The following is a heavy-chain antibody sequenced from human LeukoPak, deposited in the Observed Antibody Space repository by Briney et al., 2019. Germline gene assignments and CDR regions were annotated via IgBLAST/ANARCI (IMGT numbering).Heavy chain of an antibody. D-gene: IGHD3-9*01. CDR2: IKQDGSEK. Sequence: GGSLKLSCAASGFTFSSYWMSRVRQAPGKGLEWVANIKQDGSEKYYVDSVKGRFTISRDNAKNSLYLQMNSLRAEDTAVYYCARVGYDILTGYYGYFDYWGQGTLVTVSS. CDR1: GFTFSSYW. J-gene: IGHJ4*02. V-gene: IGHV3-7*03. CDR3: ARVGYDILTGYYGYFDY.